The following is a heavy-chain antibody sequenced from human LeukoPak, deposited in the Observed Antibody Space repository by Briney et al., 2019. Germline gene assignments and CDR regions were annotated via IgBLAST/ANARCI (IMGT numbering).Heavy chain of an antibody. V-gene: IGHV1-69*13. CDR2: IIPIFGTA. Sequence: SVKVSCKASGGTFSSYAISWVRQAPGQGLEWMGGIIPIFGTANYAQKFQGRVTITADESTSTAYMELSSLRSEDTAVYYCARGARWPRPYFDYWGQGTLVTVSS. D-gene: IGHD5-24*01. CDR3: ARGARWPRPYFDY. CDR1: GGTFSSYA. J-gene: IGHJ4*02.